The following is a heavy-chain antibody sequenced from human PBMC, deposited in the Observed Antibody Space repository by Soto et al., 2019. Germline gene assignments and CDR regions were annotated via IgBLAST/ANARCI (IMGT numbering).Heavy chain of an antibody. D-gene: IGHD3-22*01. J-gene: IGHJ4*02. V-gene: IGHV3-74*01. CDR1: GFTFSSCA. CDR3: AIRASYYDSSGYFDY. CDR2: NSDGSST. Sequence: GGSLRLSCAASGFTFSSCAMGWVRQAPGKGLEWVSGNSDGSSTSYADSVKGRFTISRDNAKNTLYLQMNSLRAEDTAVYYCAIRASYYDSSGYFDYWGQGTLVTVSS.